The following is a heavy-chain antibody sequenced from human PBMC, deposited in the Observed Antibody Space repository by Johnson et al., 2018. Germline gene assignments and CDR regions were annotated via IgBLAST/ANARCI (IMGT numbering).Heavy chain of an antibody. D-gene: IGHD1-26*01. CDR1: GGTFSSYT. J-gene: IGHJ1*01. CDR3: AKVRGYSGSDRDQFQH. CDR2: IIPIFGTA. V-gene: IGHV1-69*12. Sequence: QVQLVQSGAEVKKPGSSVKVSCKASGGTFSSYTISWVRQAPGQGLEWMGGIIPIFGTANYAQKFQGRVTITADESTSTAYMGLGGLRAEDTAVYYCAKVRGYSGSDRDQFQHWGQGTLVTVSS.